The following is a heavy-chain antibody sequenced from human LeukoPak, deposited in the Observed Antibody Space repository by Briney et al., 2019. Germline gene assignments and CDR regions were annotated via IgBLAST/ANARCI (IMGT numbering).Heavy chain of an antibody. CDR1: GGSISSYY. V-gene: IGHV4-4*09. Sequence: SEPLSLPCTVSGGSISSYYWSWIRQPTGKGLEWIGYIYTSGSTNYNPSLKSRVTISVDTSKNQFSLKLSSVTAADTAVYYCARSVEMATIDWGQGTLVTVFS. CDR3: ARSVEMATID. CDR2: IYTSGST. J-gene: IGHJ4*02. D-gene: IGHD5-24*01.